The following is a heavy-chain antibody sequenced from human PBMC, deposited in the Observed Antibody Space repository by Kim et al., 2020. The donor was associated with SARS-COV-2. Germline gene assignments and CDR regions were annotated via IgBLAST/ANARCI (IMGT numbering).Heavy chain of an antibody. CDR2: ISSSSSTI. V-gene: IGHV3-48*02. CDR3: ARDYYDSSGYFNWFDP. J-gene: IGHJ5*02. Sequence: GGSLRLSCAASGFTFSSYSMNWVRQAPGKGLEWVSYISSSSSTIYYADSVKGRFTISRDNAKNSLYLQMNSLRDEDTAVYYCARDYYDSSGYFNWFDPWGQGTLVTVSS. D-gene: IGHD3-22*01. CDR1: GFTFSSYS.